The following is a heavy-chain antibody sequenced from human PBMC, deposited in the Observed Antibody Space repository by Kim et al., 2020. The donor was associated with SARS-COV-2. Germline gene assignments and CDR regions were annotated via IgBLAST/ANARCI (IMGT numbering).Heavy chain of an antibody. CDR3: ARTTGNFDY. CDR1: GGSISSYY. J-gene: IGHJ4*02. Sequence: SETLSLTCTVSGGSISSYYWSWIRQPPGKGLEWIGYIYYSGSTNYNPSLKSRVTISVDTSKNQFSLKLSSVTAADTAVYYCARTTGNFDYWGQGTLVTVSS. V-gene: IGHV4-59*13. CDR2: IYYSGST. D-gene: IGHD4-17*01.